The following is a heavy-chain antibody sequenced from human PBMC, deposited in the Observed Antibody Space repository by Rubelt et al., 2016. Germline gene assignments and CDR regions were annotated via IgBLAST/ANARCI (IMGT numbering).Heavy chain of an antibody. J-gene: IGHJ4*02. CDR1: GYTFTGYY. CDR2: INPNSGGT. CDR3: ARFAIGGHSSGYLFDY. D-gene: IGHD3-22*01. Sequence: QVQLVQSGAEVKKPGASVKVSCKASGYTFTGYYMHWVRQAPGQGLEWMGWINPNSGGTNYARKFQGRVTRPRDTSISPAYMELSRLGSDDTAVYYCARFAIGGHSSGYLFDYWGQGTLVTVSS. V-gene: IGHV1-2*02.